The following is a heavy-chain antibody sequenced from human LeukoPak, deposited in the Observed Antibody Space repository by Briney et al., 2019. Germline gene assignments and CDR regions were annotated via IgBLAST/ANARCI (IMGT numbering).Heavy chain of an antibody. CDR3: ARVGKYSSSSTANP. V-gene: IGHV1-18*01. CDR2: ISAYNGNT. Sequence: ASVNVSCKASGYAFTSYGISWVRQAPGQGLEWMGWISAYNGNTNYAQKLQGRVTMTTDTSTSTAYMELRSLRSDDTAVYYCARVGKYSSSSTANPWGQGTLVTVSS. CDR1: GYAFTSYG. D-gene: IGHD6-13*01. J-gene: IGHJ5*02.